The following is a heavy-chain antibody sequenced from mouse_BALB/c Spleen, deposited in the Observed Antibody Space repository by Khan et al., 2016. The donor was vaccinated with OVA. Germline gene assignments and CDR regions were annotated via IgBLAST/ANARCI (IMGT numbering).Heavy chain of an antibody. Sequence: VQLQESGPGLVAPSQSLSITCTVSGFSLTDYAVSWIRQPPGKGLEWLGVIWVSGSKYYNSVLKPRLSISKDNSKSQVFSKMNSLQTDDTAMYFCARDPPYYSMDYWGQGTSVTVSS. CDR1: GFSLTDYA. CDR3: ARDPPYYSMDY. V-gene: IGHV2-6-5*01. J-gene: IGHJ4*01. CDR2: IWVSGSK.